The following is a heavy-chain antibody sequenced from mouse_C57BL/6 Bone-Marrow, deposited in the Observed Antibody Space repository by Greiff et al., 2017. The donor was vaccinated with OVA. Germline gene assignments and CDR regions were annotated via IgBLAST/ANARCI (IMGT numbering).Heavy chain of an antibody. V-gene: IGHV1-54*01. J-gene: IGHJ3*01. CDR2: FNPGSGGT. Sequence: QVQLQQSGAELVRPGTSVKVSCKASGYAFTTYLIEWVKQRPGQGLEWIGVFNPGSGGTNYNEKFKGKATLTADKSSSTAYMQLSSLTSEDSAVYFCARCYFSWFAYWGQGTLVTVSA. CDR1: GYAFTTYL. D-gene: IGHD1-1*01. CDR3: ARCYFSWFAY.